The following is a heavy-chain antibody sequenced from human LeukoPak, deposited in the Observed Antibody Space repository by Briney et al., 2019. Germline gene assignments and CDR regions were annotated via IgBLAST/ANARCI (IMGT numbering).Heavy chain of an antibody. CDR3: ARQKILDDNYDSSGYYVDQ. CDR1: GGSFSGYY. D-gene: IGHD3-22*01. V-gene: IGHV4-34*01. CDR2: INHSGST. J-gene: IGHJ4*02. Sequence: SETLSLTCAVYGGSFSGYYWSWIRQPPGKGLEWIGEINHSGSTNYNPSLKSRVTISVDTSKNQFSLKLSSVTASDTAVYYCARQKILDDNYDSSGYYVDQWGQGSLVTVSS.